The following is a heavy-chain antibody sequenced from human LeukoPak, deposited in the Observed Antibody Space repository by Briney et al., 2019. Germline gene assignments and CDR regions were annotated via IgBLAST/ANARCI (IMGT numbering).Heavy chain of an antibody. D-gene: IGHD3-22*01. CDR1: GGSFSGYY. J-gene: IGHJ5*02. V-gene: IGHV4-34*01. CDR3: AGNEYYYDSSGYYYANWFDP. CDR2: INHSGST. Sequence: SETLSLTCAVYGGSFSGYYWSWIRQPPGKGLEWTGEINHSGSTNYNPSLKSRVTISVDTSKNQFSLKLSSVTAADTAVYYCAGNEYYYDSSGYYYANWFDPWGQGTLVTVSS.